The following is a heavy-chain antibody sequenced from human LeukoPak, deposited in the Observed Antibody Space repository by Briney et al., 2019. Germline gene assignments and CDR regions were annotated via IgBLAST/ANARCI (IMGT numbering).Heavy chain of an antibody. CDR3: GRNRDYALSH. CDR2: SRNKANSYTT. V-gene: IGHV3-72*01. D-gene: IGHD4-17*01. J-gene: IGHJ4*02. CDR1: GFTFSDHY. Sequence: GGSLRLSCAVSGFTFSDHYMDWARQAPGKELEWVGRSRNKANSYTTEYAASVKGRFTISRDDSKNSMYLQMNSLKTEDTAVYYCGRNRDYALSHWGQGTLVTVSS.